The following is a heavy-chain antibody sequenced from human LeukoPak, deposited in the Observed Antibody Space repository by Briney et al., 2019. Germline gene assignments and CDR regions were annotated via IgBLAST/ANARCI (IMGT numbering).Heavy chain of an antibody. Sequence: GGSLRLSCAASGCTFSSYSMNWVRQAPGKGLEWVSSISSSSSYIYYADSVKGRFTISRDNAKNSLYLQMNSLRAEDTALYYCARDLGHYYGSGSYYCWGQGTMVTVSS. V-gene: IGHV3-21*01. D-gene: IGHD3-10*01. CDR3: ARDLGHYYGSGSYYC. CDR1: GCTFSSYS. CDR2: ISSSSSYI. J-gene: IGHJ3*01.